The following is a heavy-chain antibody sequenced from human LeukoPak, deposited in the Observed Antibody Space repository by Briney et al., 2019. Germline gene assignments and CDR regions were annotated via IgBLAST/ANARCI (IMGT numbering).Heavy chain of an antibody. J-gene: IGHJ4*02. CDR3: AKEYSGTFSPFPSYFDY. V-gene: IGHV3-23*01. CDR1: GFTFSSYA. Sequence: GGSLRLSCAASGFTFSSYAVSWVRQAPGKRLEWVSAISGSGGSTYYADSVKGRFTISRDNSKNTLYLQMNSLRAEDTAVYFCAKEYSGTFSPFPSYFDYWGQGTLVTVSS. D-gene: IGHD1-26*01. CDR2: ISGSGGST.